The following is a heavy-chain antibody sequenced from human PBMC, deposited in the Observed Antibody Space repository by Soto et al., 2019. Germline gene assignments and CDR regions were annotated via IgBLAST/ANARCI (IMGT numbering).Heavy chain of an antibody. CDR3: TRHAIIPKLLYGMDV. Sequence: SETLSLTCTDSGGSVSGYYWSWIRQPPGKGLEWLGYIFYAGTTLYNPSVQSRVSITVDTSKNQFSLKLSSVTAADTAVYYCTRHAIIPKLLYGMDVWGQGTTVTVSS. D-gene: IGHD2-15*01. V-gene: IGHV4-59*02. J-gene: IGHJ6*02. CDR1: GGSVSGYY. CDR2: IFYAGTT.